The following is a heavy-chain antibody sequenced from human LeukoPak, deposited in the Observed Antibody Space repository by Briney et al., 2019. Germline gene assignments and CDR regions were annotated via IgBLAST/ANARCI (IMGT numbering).Heavy chain of an antibody. Sequence: GGSLRLSCAASGFTFSSYAMAWVRQAPGKEPEWVSVITGGGADTYQIDSVKGRFTISRDNSKNTLYLQMNSLRAEDTAVYFCAKGTLGHCNGASCYPLDYWGQGTLVTVSS. V-gene: IGHV3-23*01. CDR2: ITGGGADT. D-gene: IGHD2-15*01. J-gene: IGHJ4*02. CDR1: GFTFSSYA. CDR3: AKGTLGHCNGASCYPLDY.